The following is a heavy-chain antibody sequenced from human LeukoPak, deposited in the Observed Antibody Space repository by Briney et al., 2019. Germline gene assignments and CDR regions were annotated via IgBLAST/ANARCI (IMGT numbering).Heavy chain of an antibody. V-gene: IGHV4-34*01. Sequence: SETLSLTCAVYGGSFSGYYWSWIRQPPGKGLEWIGEINHSGSTNYNPSLKSRVTISVDMSQTQVYLELSSVTAADTAVYYCARGQWLVPFDYWGQGTLVTVSS. CDR1: GGSFSGYY. CDR2: INHSGST. CDR3: ARGQWLVPFDY. D-gene: IGHD6-19*01. J-gene: IGHJ4*02.